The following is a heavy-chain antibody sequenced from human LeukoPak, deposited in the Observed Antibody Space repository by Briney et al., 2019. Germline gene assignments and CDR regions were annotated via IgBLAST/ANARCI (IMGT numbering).Heavy chain of an antibody. V-gene: IGHV3-23*01. CDR1: GFTFSSYA. D-gene: IGHD2-2*02. CDR2: ISGSGGST. Sequence: GGSLRLSCAASGFTFSSYAMSWVRQAPGKGLEWVSAISGSGGSTYYADSVKGRFTISRENSKNTMYVQMNRLRAEDTAVYYCAKDYTSPYCSSTSCYIWSDYFDYWGQGTLVTVSS. CDR3: AKDYTSPYCSSTSCYIWSDYFDY. J-gene: IGHJ4*02.